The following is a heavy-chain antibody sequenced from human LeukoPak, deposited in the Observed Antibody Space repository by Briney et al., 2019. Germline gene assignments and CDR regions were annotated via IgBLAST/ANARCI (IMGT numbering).Heavy chain of an antibody. CDR3: ARAYTVALRYEAY. J-gene: IGHJ4*02. Sequence: GGSLRLSCVASGFSFGSYYMHCVRQAPGKGLVWVSRINIDGSDTNYADSVKGRFTISRDNTRSTLYLQMDSLRAEDTAVYYCARAYTVALRYEAYWGQGTLVTVSS. D-gene: IGHD3-16*01. CDR2: INIDGSDT. V-gene: IGHV3-74*01. CDR1: GFSFGSYY.